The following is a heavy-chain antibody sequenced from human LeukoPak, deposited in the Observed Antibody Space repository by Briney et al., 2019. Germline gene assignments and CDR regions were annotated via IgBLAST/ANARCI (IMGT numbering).Heavy chain of an antibody. J-gene: IGHJ5*02. CDR3: ARGSYDWFDH. CDR2: IYYSGST. V-gene: IGHV4-59*01. Sequence: SETLSLTCTVSGGSISSYYWSWIRQPPGKRLEWIGYIYYSGSTNYNPSLKSRVTISVDTSKNQFSLKLSSVTAADTAVYYCARGSYDWFDHWGQGTLVTVSS. D-gene: IGHD1-26*01. CDR1: GGSISSYY.